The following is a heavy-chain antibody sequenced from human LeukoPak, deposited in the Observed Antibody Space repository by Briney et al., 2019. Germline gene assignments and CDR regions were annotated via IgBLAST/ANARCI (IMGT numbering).Heavy chain of an antibody. CDR3: ARDLGGYYWFDP. CDR1: GGTFSSYA. Sequence: SVKVSCKASGGTFSSYAISWVRQAPGQGLEWMGGIIPIFGTANYAQKFQGRVTITADESTSTAYMELSSLRSEDTDVYYCARDLGGYYWFDPWGQGTLVTVSS. CDR2: IIPIFGTA. J-gene: IGHJ5*02. V-gene: IGHV1-69*01. D-gene: IGHD3-22*01.